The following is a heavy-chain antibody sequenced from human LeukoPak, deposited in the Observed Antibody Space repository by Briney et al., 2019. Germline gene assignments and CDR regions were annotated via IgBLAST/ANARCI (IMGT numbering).Heavy chain of an antibody. CDR3: AKQSAGSAAWYSLHYDF. CDR2: VDGGGGGT. V-gene: IGHV3-23*01. D-gene: IGHD6-13*01. Sequence: GGSLRLSCTASGFTFSSYWMTWVRQAPGRGLEWVSSVDGGGGGTYYADSVKGRFTISRDNSKDTLYLQMNGLRAEDTAVYFCAKQSAGSAAWYSLHYDFWGQGTLVTVSS. J-gene: IGHJ4*02. CDR1: GFTFSSYW.